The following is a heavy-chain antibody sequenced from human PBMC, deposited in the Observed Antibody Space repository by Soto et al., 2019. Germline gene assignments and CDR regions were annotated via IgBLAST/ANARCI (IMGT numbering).Heavy chain of an antibody. D-gene: IGHD6-19*01. Sequence: GGSLRLSCAASGFTFSSYWMSWVRQAPGKGLEWVANIKQDGSEKYYVDSVKGRFTISRDNAKNSLYLQMNSLRAEDTAVYYCASLFSGWYEFDAFDIWGQGTMVTVSS. CDR1: GFTFSSYW. CDR3: ASLFSGWYEFDAFDI. CDR2: IKQDGSEK. J-gene: IGHJ3*02. V-gene: IGHV3-7*01.